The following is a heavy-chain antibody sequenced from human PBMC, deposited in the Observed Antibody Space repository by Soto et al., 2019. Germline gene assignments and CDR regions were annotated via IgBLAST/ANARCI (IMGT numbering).Heavy chain of an antibody. D-gene: IGHD6-13*01. V-gene: IGHV4-39*07. Sequence: SETLSLTCSVSGDSINSDKYYWGWIRQPPGKGLEWIGSIYFRGDTYYNPSLQTRVTISVDTSNNQFSLKLSSVTAADTAVYYCARDSGIAAAGRWFDPWGQGTLVTVSS. CDR3: ARDSGIAAAGRWFDP. CDR2: IYFRGDT. CDR1: GDSINSDKYY. J-gene: IGHJ5*02.